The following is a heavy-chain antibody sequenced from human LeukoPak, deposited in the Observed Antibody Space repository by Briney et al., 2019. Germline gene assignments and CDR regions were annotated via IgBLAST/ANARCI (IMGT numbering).Heavy chain of an antibody. Sequence: PGGSLRLSCAASGFTFSTYWMSWVRQAPGKGLAWVASIKQDGSEKYYVDSVKGRFTISRDSAKNSLYLQMDSLRAEDTAVYYCARDRLWLNYCGQGTLVTVSS. CDR1: GFTFSTYW. D-gene: IGHD2/OR15-2a*01. V-gene: IGHV3-7*01. J-gene: IGHJ4*02. CDR3: ARDRLWLNY. CDR2: IKQDGSEK.